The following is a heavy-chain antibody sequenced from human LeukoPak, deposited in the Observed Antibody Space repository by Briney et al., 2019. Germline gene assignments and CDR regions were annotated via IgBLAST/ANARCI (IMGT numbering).Heavy chain of an antibody. Sequence: GRSLRLSCAASGFTFDDYAMHWVRQAPGKGLEWVSGISWNSGSIGYADSVKGRFTISRDNAKNSLYLQMNSLRAEDTAVYYCASDGSGSHDYWGQGTLVTVSS. J-gene: IGHJ4*02. CDR1: GFTFDDYA. CDR2: ISWNSGSI. CDR3: ASDGSGSHDY. V-gene: IGHV3-9*01. D-gene: IGHD3-10*01.